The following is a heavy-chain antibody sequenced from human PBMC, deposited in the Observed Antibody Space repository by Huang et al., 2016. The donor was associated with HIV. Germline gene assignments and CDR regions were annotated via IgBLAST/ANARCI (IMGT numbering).Heavy chain of an antibody. V-gene: IGHV4-34*01. Sequence: QVQLQQWGAGLLRPSETLSLTCAVYGGSFSGYYGTWIRQPPGKGLEWIGEINHSESTTYHPSLKSRVTISVDTSRNQFSLTLTSVTAADTAVYYCARGQGGYYYYYMDVWGKGTTVTVSS. J-gene: IGHJ6*03. CDR2: INHSEST. CDR3: ARGQGGYYYYYMDV. CDR1: GGSFSGYY.